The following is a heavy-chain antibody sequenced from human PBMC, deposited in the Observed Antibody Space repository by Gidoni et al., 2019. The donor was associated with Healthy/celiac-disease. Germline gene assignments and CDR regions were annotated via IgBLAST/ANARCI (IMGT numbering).Heavy chain of an antibody. J-gene: IGHJ4*02. Sequence: QVQLQESGPGLVKPSQTLSPTRPVPGGSTSSGGYSWGWLRQHPGKGLEWIGYIYYSGSTYYNPSLKSRVTISVDTSKNQFSLKLSSVTAADTAVYYCARARGYSFDYWGQGTLVTVSS. D-gene: IGHD5-18*01. CDR1: GGSTSSGGYS. CDR3: ARARGYSFDY. V-gene: IGHV4-31*03. CDR2: IYYSGST.